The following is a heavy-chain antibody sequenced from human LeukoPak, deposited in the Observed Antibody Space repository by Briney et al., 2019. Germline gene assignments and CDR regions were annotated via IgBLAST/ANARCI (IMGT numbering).Heavy chain of an antibody. CDR3: ARDQGVVPAATNWFDP. Sequence: ASVKVSCKASGGTFSSYAISWVRQAPGQGLEWMGGIIPIFGTANYAQKFQGRVTITTDESTSTAYMELSSLRSEDTVVYYCARDQGVVPAATNWFDPWGQGTLVTVSS. V-gene: IGHV1-69*05. CDR1: GGTFSSYA. J-gene: IGHJ5*02. CDR2: IIPIFGTA. D-gene: IGHD2-2*01.